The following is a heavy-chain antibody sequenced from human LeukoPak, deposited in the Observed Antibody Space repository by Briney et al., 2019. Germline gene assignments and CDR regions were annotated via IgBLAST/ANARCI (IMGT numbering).Heavy chain of an antibody. J-gene: IGHJ3*02. CDR2: INSDGSST. CDR3: AKDYYYDSSTDAFDI. Sequence: PGGSLRLSCAASGFTFSSYWMHWVRQAPGKGLVWVSRINSDGSSTSYADSVKGRFTISRDNSKNSLYLQMNSLRTEDTALYYCAKDYYYDSSTDAFDIWGQGTMVTVSS. D-gene: IGHD3-22*01. CDR1: GFTFSSYW. V-gene: IGHV3-74*01.